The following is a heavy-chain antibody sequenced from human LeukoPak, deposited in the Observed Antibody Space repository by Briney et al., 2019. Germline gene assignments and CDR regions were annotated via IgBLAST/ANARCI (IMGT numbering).Heavy chain of an antibody. Sequence: AASVKVSCKASGGTFSSYAISWVRQAPGQGLEWMGGIIPIFGTANYAQKFQGRVTITADESTSTAYMELSSLRSEDTAVYYCASWFGETYYDSSGSNWFDPWGQGTLVTVSS. CDR1: GGTFSSYA. V-gene: IGHV1-69*13. D-gene: IGHD3-22*01. J-gene: IGHJ5*02. CDR2: IIPIFGTA. CDR3: ASWFGETYYDSSGSNWFDP.